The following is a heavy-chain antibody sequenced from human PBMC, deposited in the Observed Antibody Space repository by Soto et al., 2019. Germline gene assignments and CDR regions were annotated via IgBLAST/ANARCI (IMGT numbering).Heavy chain of an antibody. CDR1: GCTFSSYS. D-gene: IGHD6-13*01. J-gene: IGHJ5*02. CDR2: ISSSSSTI. Sequence: GGSLRLSCAASGCTFSSYSMNWVRQAPGKGLEWVSYISSSSSTIYYADSVKGRSTISRDNAKNSLYLQMNSLRAEDTAVYYCARHPERIAEIGWFDPWGQGTLVTSPQ. CDR3: ARHPERIAEIGWFDP. V-gene: IGHV3-48*01.